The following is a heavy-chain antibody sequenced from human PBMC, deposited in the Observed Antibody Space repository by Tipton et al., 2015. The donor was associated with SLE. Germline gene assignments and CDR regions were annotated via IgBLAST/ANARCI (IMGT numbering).Heavy chain of an antibody. CDR3: AREAYDFWSGYYCYFDY. CDR1: GFTFSSYT. CDR2: ISSGSSYI. J-gene: IGHJ4*02. V-gene: IGHV3-21*01. Sequence: QLVQSGGGLVKPGGSLRLSCAASGFTFSSYTMNWVRQAPGRGLEWVSSISSGSSYIYYADSVKGRFTISRDNAKNSLYLQMNSLRAEDTAVYYCAREAYDFWSGYYCYFDYWGQGTLVTVSS. D-gene: IGHD3-3*01.